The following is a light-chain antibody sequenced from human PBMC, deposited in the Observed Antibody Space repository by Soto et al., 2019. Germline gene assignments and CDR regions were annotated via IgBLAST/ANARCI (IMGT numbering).Light chain of an antibody. J-gene: IGKJ1*01. V-gene: IGKV3-20*01. CDR1: QSVSSSY. Sequence: EIVLTQSPGTLSLSPGERATLSCRASQSVSSSYLAWYQQKPGQAPRPLIYGASSRATGIPHRFSGSGSGTDFTLTIGSLEPEDFAVYYCQQYGSSPRTFGQGTKVEIK. CDR3: QQYGSSPRT. CDR2: GAS.